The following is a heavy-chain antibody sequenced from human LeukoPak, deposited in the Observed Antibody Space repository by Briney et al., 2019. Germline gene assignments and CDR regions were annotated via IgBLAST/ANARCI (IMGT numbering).Heavy chain of an antibody. D-gene: IGHD3-10*01. J-gene: IGHJ6*03. CDR2: INHSGST. V-gene: IGHV4-34*01. Sequence: PSETLSLTCAVYGGSFSGYYWSWIRQPPGKGLEWIGEINHSGSTNYNPSLKSRVTISVDTSKNQFSLKLSSVTAADTAVYYCARVWRYYYYMDVWGKGTTVTVSS. CDR1: GGSFSGYY. CDR3: ARVWRYYYYMDV.